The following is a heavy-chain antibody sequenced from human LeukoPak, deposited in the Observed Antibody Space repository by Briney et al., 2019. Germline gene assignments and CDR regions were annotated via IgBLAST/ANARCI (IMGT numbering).Heavy chain of an antibody. D-gene: IGHD1-26*01. CDR2: MNPNSGNT. V-gene: IGHV1-8*01. CDR3: ARSSVGARRRIDY. J-gene: IGHJ4*02. Sequence: ASVKVSCKASRYTFTSYDINWVRQATGQGLEWMGWMNPNSGNTGYAQKLQGRVTMTRSTSINTAYMELNSLTSEDTAVYYCARSSVGARRRIDYWGQGTLVTVSS. CDR1: RYTFTSYD.